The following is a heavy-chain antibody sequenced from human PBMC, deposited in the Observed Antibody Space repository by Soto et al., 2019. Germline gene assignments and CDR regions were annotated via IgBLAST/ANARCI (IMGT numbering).Heavy chain of an antibody. CDR1: GFTFSSYG. V-gene: IGHV3-23*01. J-gene: IGHJ4*02. CDR2: ISGRVAYT. D-gene: IGHD1-1*01. Sequence: PGGSLRLSCATSGFTFSSYGKDWVHQAPGKWLEWVSAISGRVAYTYYADSVKGRFTISRDNSKNTLYLQMSSLTAEDTALYYCAKVERMTPYTHLRWGQGTLVTVSS. CDR3: AKVERMTPYTHLR.